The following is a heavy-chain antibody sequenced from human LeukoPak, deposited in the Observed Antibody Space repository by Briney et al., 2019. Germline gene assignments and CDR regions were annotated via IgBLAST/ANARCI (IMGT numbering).Heavy chain of an antibody. CDR2: IYPGDSDT. CDR1: GYSFTNYW. D-gene: IGHD3-22*01. V-gene: IGHV5-51*01. J-gene: IGHJ4*02. Sequence: GESLKISCKGSGYSFTNYWIGWVRQMPGKGLEWMGIIYPGDSDTKYSPSFQGQVTISADKSISTAYLQWTSLKASDTAMFYCAKLSSGYYSTPFDYWDQGTLVTVSS. CDR3: AKLSSGYYSTPFDY.